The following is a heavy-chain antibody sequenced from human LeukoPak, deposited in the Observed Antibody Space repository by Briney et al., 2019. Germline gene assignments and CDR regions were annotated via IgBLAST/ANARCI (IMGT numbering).Heavy chain of an antibody. Sequence: PGGSLRLSCAASGFTFSSYSMKWVRQAPGKGLEWVSYISSSSSTIYYADSVKGRFTISRDNAKNSLYLQMNSLRAEDTAVYYCARGRQPLDYWGQGTLVTVSS. CDR1: GFTFSSYS. V-gene: IGHV3-48*01. J-gene: IGHJ4*02. D-gene: IGHD6-13*01. CDR2: ISSSSSTI. CDR3: ARGRQPLDY.